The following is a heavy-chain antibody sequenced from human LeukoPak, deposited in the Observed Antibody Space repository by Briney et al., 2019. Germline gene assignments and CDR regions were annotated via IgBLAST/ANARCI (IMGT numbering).Heavy chain of an antibody. V-gene: IGHV4-4*02. CDR1: GASISSSHW. D-gene: IGHD2-2*01. J-gene: IGHJ6*02. CDR2: IYHSGST. Sequence: TSGTLSLTCAVSGASISSSHWWSWVRQPPGKGLEWIGEIYHSGSTNYNPSLKSRVTMSVDKSKNHFSLNVSSVTAADTAVYYCARAYTVWTDYQPRYYYGMDVWGQGTTVTVSS. CDR3: ARAYTVWTDYQPRYYYGMDV.